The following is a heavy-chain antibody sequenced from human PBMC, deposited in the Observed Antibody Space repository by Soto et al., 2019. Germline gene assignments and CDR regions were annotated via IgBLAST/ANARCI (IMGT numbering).Heavy chain of an antibody. J-gene: IGHJ4*02. CDR3: ARRYCSSTSCYEYY. D-gene: IGHD2-2*01. CDR2: MNPNSGNT. Sequence: QVQLVQSGAEVKKPGASVKVSCKASGYTFTSYDINWVRQATGQGLEWMGWMNPNSGNTGYAQKFQGRVTMTRNTSISTAYRELSSLRSEDTAVYYCARRYCSSTSCYEYYWGQGTLVTVSS. CDR1: GYTFTSYD. V-gene: IGHV1-8*01.